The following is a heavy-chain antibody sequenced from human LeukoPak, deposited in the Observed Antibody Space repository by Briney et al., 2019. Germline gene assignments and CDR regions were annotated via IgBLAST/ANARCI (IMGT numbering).Heavy chain of an antibody. CDR2: IKSKTDGGTT. Sequence: PGGSLRLSCAASGFTFSNAWMSWVRQAPGKGLEWVGRIKSKTDGGTTDYAAPVKGRFTISRDDSKNTLYLQMNSLKTEDTAVYYCTTESGYSSILDAFDIWGQGTMVAVSS. J-gene: IGHJ3*02. CDR1: GFTFSNAW. V-gene: IGHV3-15*01. CDR3: TTESGYSSILDAFDI. D-gene: IGHD6-13*01.